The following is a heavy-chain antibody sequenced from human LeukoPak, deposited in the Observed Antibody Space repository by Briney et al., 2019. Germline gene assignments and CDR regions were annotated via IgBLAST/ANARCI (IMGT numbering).Heavy chain of an antibody. D-gene: IGHD3-22*01. J-gene: IGHJ4*02. Sequence: SETLSLTCTVSGGSISSSSYYWGWIRQPPGKGLEWIGSIYYSGSTYYNPSLKSRVTISVDTSKNQFSLKLSSVTAADTAVYYCARIYDSSGYYYFDYWGQGTLVTVSS. V-gene: IGHV4-39*07. CDR2: IYYSGST. CDR3: ARIYDSSGYYYFDY. CDR1: GGSISSSSYY.